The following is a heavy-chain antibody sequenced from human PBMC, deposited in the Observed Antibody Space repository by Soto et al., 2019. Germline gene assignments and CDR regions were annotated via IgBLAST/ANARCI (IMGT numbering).Heavy chain of an antibody. Sequence: PSETLSLTCAVYGGSFSGYYWSWIRQPPGKGLEWIGEINHSGSTNYNPSLKSRVTISVDTSKNQFSLKLSSVTAADTAVYYCARGRTYYDFWSGYYKAVSYYGMDVWGQGTTVTVS. CDR1: GGSFSGYY. V-gene: IGHV4-34*01. CDR3: ARGRTYYDFWSGYYKAVSYYGMDV. J-gene: IGHJ6*02. D-gene: IGHD3-3*01. CDR2: INHSGST.